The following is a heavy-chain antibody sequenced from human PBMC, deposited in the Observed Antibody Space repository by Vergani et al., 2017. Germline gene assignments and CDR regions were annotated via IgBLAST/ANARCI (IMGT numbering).Heavy chain of an antibody. D-gene: IGHD3-3*01. V-gene: IGHV3-33*01. CDR1: GFTFSSYV. J-gene: IGHJ3*02. CDR2: IWYDGSNK. Sequence: QVQLVESGGGVVQPGRSLRLSCAASGFTFSSYVMHWVRQAPGKGLEWVAVIWYDGSNKYFADSVRGRFTFSRDNSKTTLYLQMNSLRAEDTAVYYCTRALYDFWSGYYSRDAFDIWGQGTMVTVSS. CDR3: TRALYDFWSGYYSRDAFDI.